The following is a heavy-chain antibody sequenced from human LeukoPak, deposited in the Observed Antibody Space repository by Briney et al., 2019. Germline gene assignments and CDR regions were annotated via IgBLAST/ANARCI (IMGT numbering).Heavy chain of an antibody. Sequence: ASVKVSCKASGGTFSSYAISWVRQAPGQVLEWMGRIIPILGIANYAQKFQGRVTITADKSTSTAYMELSSLRSEDTAVYYCAREPPSIAALDYWGQGTLVTVSS. V-gene: IGHV1-69*04. CDR2: IIPILGIA. CDR1: GGTFSSYA. J-gene: IGHJ4*02. D-gene: IGHD6-6*01. CDR3: AREPPSIAALDY.